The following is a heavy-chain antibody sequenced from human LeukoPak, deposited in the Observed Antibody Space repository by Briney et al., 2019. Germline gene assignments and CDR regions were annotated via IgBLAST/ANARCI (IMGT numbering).Heavy chain of an antibody. CDR3: AKDPLSWFYGMDV. CDR2: ISDDST. Sequence: GGSLRVSCAASGFTFSNYAMSWVRQAPGKGLEWVSTISDDSTYYTGSVKGRFTISRDNSKNTLYLQMNSLRAEDTAVYYCAKDPLSWFYGMDVWGKGTTVTVSS. V-gene: IGHV3-23*01. CDR1: GFTFSNYA. J-gene: IGHJ6*04. D-gene: IGHD3-22*01.